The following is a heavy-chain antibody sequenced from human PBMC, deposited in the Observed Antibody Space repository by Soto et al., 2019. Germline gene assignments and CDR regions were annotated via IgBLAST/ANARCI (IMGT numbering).Heavy chain of an antibody. D-gene: IGHD3-10*01. CDR2: ISGGGDTT. J-gene: IGHJ4*02. V-gene: IGHV3-23*01. Sequence: EVQLLESGGGLVQPGGSLRLSCAASGFTFNNYAMTWVRQAPGKGREWVSAISGGGDTTSYADSVKGRFTVSRDGSKNTLYLQMSSLRAEDTALYYCAKGRGGSGSLPPRVDFWGQGTLVTVSS. CDR3: AKGRGGSGSLPPRVDF. CDR1: GFTFNNYA.